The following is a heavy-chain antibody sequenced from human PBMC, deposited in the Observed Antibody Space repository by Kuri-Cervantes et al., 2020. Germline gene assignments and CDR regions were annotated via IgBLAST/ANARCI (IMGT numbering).Heavy chain of an antibody. CDR1: GFTFGSYG. Sequence: GGSLRLSCAASGFTFGSYGMHWVRQAPGKGLEWVAVIWYDGSNKYYADSVKGRFTISRDNSKNTLYLQMNSLRAEDTAVYYCARDGECGGDCYGTFDIWGQGTMVTVSS. CDR3: ARDGECGGDCYGTFDI. CDR2: IWYDGSNK. J-gene: IGHJ3*02. V-gene: IGHV3-33*01. D-gene: IGHD2-21*02.